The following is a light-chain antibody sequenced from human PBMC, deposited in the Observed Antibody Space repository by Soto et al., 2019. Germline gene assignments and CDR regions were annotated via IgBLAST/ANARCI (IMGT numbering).Light chain of an antibody. CDR3: QQYETFSGT. V-gene: IGKV1-5*01. J-gene: IGKJ1*01. Sequence: DIQMTHSPFSLCPSVRPTLPLRRMASQSILSWWAWYQHKPGKAPKLLIYDASSLESGVPSRFSGSRSGTEFTLTISSLQPDDFATYYCQQYETFSGTFGPGTKV. CDR1: QSILSW. CDR2: DAS.